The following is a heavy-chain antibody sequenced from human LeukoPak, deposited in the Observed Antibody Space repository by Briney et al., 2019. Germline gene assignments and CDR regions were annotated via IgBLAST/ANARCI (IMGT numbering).Heavy chain of an antibody. CDR1: RDSITTYS. V-gene: IGHV4-59*08. J-gene: IGHJ6*03. D-gene: IGHD3-9*01. CDR3: ARHREAGIAISSFPYYYYSFYMDV. Sequence: SGTLSLISPVSRDSITTYSWSWTRPPPGKGREWIGYIHFSGSTSYNPTLKSGVTISLDTSKNQFSLRLTSVAAADTAVYFCARHREAGIAISSFPYYYYSFYMDVWGTGTTVTVSS. CDR2: IHFSGST.